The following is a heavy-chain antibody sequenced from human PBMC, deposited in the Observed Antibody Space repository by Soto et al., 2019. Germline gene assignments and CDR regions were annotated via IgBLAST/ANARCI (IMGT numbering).Heavy chain of an antibody. CDR2: ISSSSSYI. CDR1: GFIFDIYS. CDR3: ARDRGAASDIRYYYYGIDV. Sequence: EVQLVESGGGLVKPGGSLRLSCAASGFIFDIYSMTWVRQAPGKGLEWVSSISSSSSYIYYADSVKGRFTISRDNAENSLYLQMSSLRADDTAVDYCARDRGAASDIRYYYYGIDVWGQGTTVTVSS. D-gene: IGHD3-10*01. V-gene: IGHV3-21*01. J-gene: IGHJ6*02.